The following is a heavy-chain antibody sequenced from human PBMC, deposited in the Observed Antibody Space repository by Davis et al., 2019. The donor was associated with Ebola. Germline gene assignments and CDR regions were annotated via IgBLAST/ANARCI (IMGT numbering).Heavy chain of an antibody. CDR2: ISYSGGHI. Sequence: GGSLRLSCAASGFTFSSYTMTWVRQAPGKGLEWISSISYSGGHIYYADSMEGLFTISRDNAKNSVFLYMNNLSVGDTAVYYFAMLGLYGGSLGGLDVWGQGTTVTVSS. CDR1: GFTFSSYT. D-gene: IGHD1-26*01. J-gene: IGHJ6*02. CDR3: AMLGLYGGSLGGLDV. V-gene: IGHV3-21*01.